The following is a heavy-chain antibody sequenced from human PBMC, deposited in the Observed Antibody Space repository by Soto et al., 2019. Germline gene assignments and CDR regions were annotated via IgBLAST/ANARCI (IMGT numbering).Heavy chain of an antibody. J-gene: IGHJ6*03. CDR1: GFTFSSYG. CDR3: ARASPYWNYGQDYMDV. CDR2: IWYDGSNK. D-gene: IGHD1-7*01. V-gene: IGHV3-33*01. Sequence: GGSLRLSCAASGFTFSSYGMHWVRQAPGKGLEWVAVIWYDGSNKYYADSVKGRFTISRDNSKNTLYLQMNSLRAEDTAVYYCARASPYWNYGQDYMDVWGKGTTVTVSS.